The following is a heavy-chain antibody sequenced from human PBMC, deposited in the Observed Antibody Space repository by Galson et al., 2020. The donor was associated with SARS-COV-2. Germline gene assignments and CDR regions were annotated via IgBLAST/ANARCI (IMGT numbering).Heavy chain of an antibody. V-gene: IGHV4-30-2*01. CDR2: ISHSGGT. J-gene: IGHJ3*02. CDR1: GTSISSGSYS. D-gene: IGHD4-17*01. Sequence: SETLSLTCAVSGTSISSGSYSWNWIRQPPGKGQECIGYISHSGGTYYNPSLKSRVTISGDRSKNQFSLRLSSVTAADTAVYYCARLHYGEYAPEAFDIWGPGTRVTVAS. CDR3: ARLHYGEYAPEAFDI.